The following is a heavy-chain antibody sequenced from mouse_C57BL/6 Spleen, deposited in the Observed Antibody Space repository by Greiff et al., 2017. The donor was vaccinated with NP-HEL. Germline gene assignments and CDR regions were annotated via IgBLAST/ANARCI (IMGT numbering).Heavy chain of an antibody. Sequence: VQLQQPGAELVKPGASVKLSCKASGYTFTSYWMHWVKQRPGQGLEWIGMIHPNSGSTNYNEKFKSKATLTVDKSSSTAYMQLSSLTSEDSAVYYCARKGDYYGSSRWAMDYWGQGTSVTVSS. V-gene: IGHV1-64*01. CDR3: ARKGDYYGSSRWAMDY. CDR1: GYTFTSYW. CDR2: IHPNSGST. J-gene: IGHJ4*01. D-gene: IGHD1-1*01.